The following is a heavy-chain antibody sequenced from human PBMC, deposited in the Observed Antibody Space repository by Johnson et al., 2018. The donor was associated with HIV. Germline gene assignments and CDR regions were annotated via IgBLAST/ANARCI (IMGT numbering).Heavy chain of an antibody. V-gene: IGHV3-9*01. CDR1: GFTFSSYA. CDR2: ISWNGFTI. CDR3: VRGGLGYQNFHDRFDV. J-gene: IGHJ3*01. D-gene: IGHD3-16*02. Sequence: VQLVESGGGVVQPGRSLRLSCAASGFTFSSYAMHWVRQAPGKGLEWVSGISWNGFTIGYVDSVKGRFMISRDDATNSLYLRMDSLRTEDSALYYCVRGGLGYQNFHDRFDVWGQGTVVTVSS.